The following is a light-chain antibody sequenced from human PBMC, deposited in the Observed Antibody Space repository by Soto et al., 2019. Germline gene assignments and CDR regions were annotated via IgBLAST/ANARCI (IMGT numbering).Light chain of an antibody. CDR2: QDN. Sequence: NFMLTQPHSVSESPGKTVTISCTRSGGSIANNYVQWYQQHPGSAPTPVIYQDNERPSGVPDRFSGSIDRSSNSASLTISGLRTEDEADYYCHSYDSSAHWVFGGGTKLTVL. J-gene: IGLJ3*02. CDR3: HSYDSSAHWV. V-gene: IGLV6-57*04. CDR1: GGSIANNY.